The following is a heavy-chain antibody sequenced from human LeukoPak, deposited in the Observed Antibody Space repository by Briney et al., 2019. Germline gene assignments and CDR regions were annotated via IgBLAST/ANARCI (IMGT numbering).Heavy chain of an antibody. Sequence: ASVKVSCKASGYTFTGYYMHWVRQAPGQGLEWMGWINPNSGGTNYAQKFQGRVTMTRDTSISTAYMELSRLRSDDTAVYYCARVSSPIRLGELSLPIDYWAREPWSPSPQ. V-gene: IGHV1-2*02. D-gene: IGHD3-16*02. CDR1: GYTFTGYY. J-gene: IGHJ4*02. CDR3: ARVSSPIRLGELSLPIDY. CDR2: INPNSGGT.